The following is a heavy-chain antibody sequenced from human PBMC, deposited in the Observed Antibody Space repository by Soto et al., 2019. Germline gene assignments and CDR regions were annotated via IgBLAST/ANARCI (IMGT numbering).Heavy chain of an antibody. Sequence: GSLRLSCAASGFTFSSYEMNWVRQAPGKGLERVSYISSSGSTIYYADSVKGRFTISRDNAKNSLYLQMNSLRAEDTAVYYCARGGRYGMDVWGQGTTVTVSS. CDR3: ARGGRYGMDV. CDR1: GFTFSSYE. CDR2: ISSSGSTI. V-gene: IGHV3-48*03. J-gene: IGHJ6*02.